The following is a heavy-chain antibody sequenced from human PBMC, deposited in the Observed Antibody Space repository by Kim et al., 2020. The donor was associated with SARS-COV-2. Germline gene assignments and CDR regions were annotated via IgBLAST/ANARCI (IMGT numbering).Heavy chain of an antibody. CDR3: ARVFSNNHYYHSGWYYFD. V-gene: IGHV4-34*01. CDR1: GGSFSGYY. Sequence: SETLSLTCVVYGGSFSGYYWSWIRQPPGKGLEWIGEINHSGSTNYNPSLKSRVTISVDTSKNQFSLKLSSVTAADTAAYYCARVFSNNHYYHSGWYYFD. CDR2: INHSGST. D-gene: IGHD3-22*01. J-gene: IGHJ4*01.